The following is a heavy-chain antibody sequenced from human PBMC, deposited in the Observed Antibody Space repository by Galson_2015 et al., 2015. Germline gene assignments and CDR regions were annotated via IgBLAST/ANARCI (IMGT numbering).Heavy chain of an antibody. CDR3: ARDLLELPRTEYYYYGMDV. CDR1: GYSISSGYY. D-gene: IGHD1-7*01. CDR2: IYHSGST. J-gene: IGHJ6*02. Sequence: SLTCAVSGYSISSGYYWGWIRQPPGKGLEWIGEIYHSGSTNYNPSLKSRVTISVDKSKNQFSLKLSSVTAADTAVYYCARDLLELPRTEYYYYGMDVWGQGTTVTVSS. V-gene: IGHV4-38-2*02.